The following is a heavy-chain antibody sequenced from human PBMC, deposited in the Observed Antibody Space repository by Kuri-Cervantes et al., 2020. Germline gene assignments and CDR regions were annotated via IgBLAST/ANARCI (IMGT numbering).Heavy chain of an antibody. Sequence: GESLKISCAASGFTFSSYSMNWVRQAPGKGLEWVSSISSSSSYIHYADSVKGRFTISRDNAKNSLYLQMNSLRAEDTAVYYCARPYDFWSGYEGWGQGTLVTVSS. D-gene: IGHD3-3*01. V-gene: IGHV3-21*01. J-gene: IGHJ4*02. CDR1: GFTFSSYS. CDR2: ISSSSSYI. CDR3: ARPYDFWSGYEG.